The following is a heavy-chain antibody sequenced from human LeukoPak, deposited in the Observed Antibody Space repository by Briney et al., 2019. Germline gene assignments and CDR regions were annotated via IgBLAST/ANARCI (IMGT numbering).Heavy chain of an antibody. CDR3: ARGPGLQIFDY. J-gene: IGHJ4*02. CDR2: INHSGST. D-gene: IGHD4-11*01. Sequence: SETLSLTCAVYGGSFSGYYWSWIRQPPGKGLEWIGEINHSGSTNYNPSLKSRVTISVDTSKNQFSLKLSSVTAADTAVYYCARGPGLQIFDYWGQGTLVTVSS. V-gene: IGHV4-34*01. CDR1: GGSFSGYY.